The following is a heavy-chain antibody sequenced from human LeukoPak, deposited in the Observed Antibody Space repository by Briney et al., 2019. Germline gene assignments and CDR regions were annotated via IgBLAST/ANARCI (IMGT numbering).Heavy chain of an antibody. CDR2: ISGSGGST. CDR3: AKDRPWFGEFDP. V-gene: IGHV3-23*01. CDR1: AFTVSSNF. D-gene: IGHD3-10*01. J-gene: IGHJ5*02. Sequence: GGSLSLSCAASAFTVSSNFMTWVRQAPGKGLEWVSAISGSGGSTYYADSVKGRFTISRDNSKNTLYLQMNSLRAEDTAVYYCAKDRPWFGEFDPWGRGTLVTVSS.